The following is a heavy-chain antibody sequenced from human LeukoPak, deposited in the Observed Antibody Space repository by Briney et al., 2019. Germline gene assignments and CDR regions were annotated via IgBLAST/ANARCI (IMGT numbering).Heavy chain of an antibody. J-gene: IGHJ4*02. V-gene: IGHV3-21*01. D-gene: IGHD3-3*01. CDR1: GFTFSSYS. Sequence: PGGSLRLSCAASGFTFSSYSMNWVRQAPGKGLEWVSSISSSSSYIYYADSVKGRFTISRDNAKNSLYLQMNSLRAEDTAVYYCARDPEPGFWSGYYPKADLGYWGQGTLVTVSS. CDR2: ISSSSSYI. CDR3: ARDPEPGFWSGYYPKADLGY.